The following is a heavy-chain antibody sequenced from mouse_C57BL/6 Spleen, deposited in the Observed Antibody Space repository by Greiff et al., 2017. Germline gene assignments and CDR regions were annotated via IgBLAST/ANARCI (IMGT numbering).Heavy chain of an antibody. CDR3: AREDYGSSYGNYWYFDG. D-gene: IGHD1-1*01. J-gene: IGHJ1*03. Sequence: EVQVVESGGGLVQPGGSLSLSCAASGFTFTDYYMSWVRQPPGKALEWLGFIRNKADGYTTEYSAYGKGRFTIYRDTSQSILYLQMNALRAEDSATYDCAREDYGSSYGNYWYFDGWGTGTTVTVSS. CDR1: GFTFTDYY. CDR2: IRNKADGYTT. V-gene: IGHV7-3*01.